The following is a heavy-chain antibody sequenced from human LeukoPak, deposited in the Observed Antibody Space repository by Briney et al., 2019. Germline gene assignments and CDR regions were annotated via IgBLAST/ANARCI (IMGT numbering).Heavy chain of an antibody. CDR1: GFTFSSYG. CDR2: ISGPGGGT. CDR3: AKAPPGYSSYALPAN. V-gene: IGHV3-23*01. D-gene: IGHD5-12*01. Sequence: PGGSLRLSCAASGFTFSSYGMHWVRQAPGKGLEWVSAISGPGGGTYYADSVKGRFTISRDNSKNTLYLQMNSLRVEDTAIYYCAKAPPGYSSYALPANWGQGTLVTVSS. J-gene: IGHJ4*02.